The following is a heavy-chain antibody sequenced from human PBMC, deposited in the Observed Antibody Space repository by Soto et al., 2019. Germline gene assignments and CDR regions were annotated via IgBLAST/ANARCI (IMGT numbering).Heavy chain of an antibody. CDR1: GFTFTSSA. CDR2: IVVGSGNT. V-gene: IGHV1-58*01. CDR3: AADRRVQLVLGY. D-gene: IGHD6-13*01. J-gene: IGHJ4*02. Sequence: SVKVSCKASGFTFTSSAVQWVRQARGQRLEWIGWIVVGSGNTNYAQKFQERVTITRDMSTSTAYMELSSLRSEDTAVYYCAADRRVQLVLGYWGQGTLVTVPQ.